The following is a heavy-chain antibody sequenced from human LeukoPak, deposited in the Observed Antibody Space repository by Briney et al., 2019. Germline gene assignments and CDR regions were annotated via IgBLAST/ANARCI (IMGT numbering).Heavy chain of an antibody. V-gene: IGHV4-38-2*02. CDR2: IYHSGST. D-gene: IGHD6-13*01. J-gene: IGHJ5*02. CDR1: GYSISSGYY. Sequence: SETLSLTCTVSGYSISSGYYWGWIPQPPGKGLEWIGSIYHSGSTYYNPSLKSRVTISVNTSKNQFSLKLSSVTAADTAVYYCARDGYSSSWYWFDLWGQGTLVTVSS. CDR3: ARDGYSSSWYWFDL.